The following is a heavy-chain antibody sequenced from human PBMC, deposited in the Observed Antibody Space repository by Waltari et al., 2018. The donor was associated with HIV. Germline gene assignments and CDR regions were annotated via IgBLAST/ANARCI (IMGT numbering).Heavy chain of an antibody. V-gene: IGHV4-39*01. J-gene: IGHJ4*02. Sequence: QLQLQESGPGLVKPSETLSLTCTVSGGSISSSSSYWGWIPPPPGTALEWIGSIYYSGSTYYNPSLKSRVTISVDTSKNQFSLKLSSVTAADTAVYYCARAVQGYCSGGSCENYFDYWGQGTLVTVSS. CDR3: ARAVQGYCSGGSCENYFDY. CDR1: GGSISSSSSY. D-gene: IGHD2-15*01. CDR2: IYYSGST.